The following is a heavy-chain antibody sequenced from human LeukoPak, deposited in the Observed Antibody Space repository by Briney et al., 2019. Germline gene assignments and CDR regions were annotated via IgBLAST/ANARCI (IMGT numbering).Heavy chain of an antibody. CDR2: ISGSGDST. Sequence: PGGSLRLSCAASGFTFSSYWMSWVRQAPGKGLEWVSAISGSGDSTYYADSVKGRFTISRDNSKNTLYLQMNSLRAEDTAVYYCAKGPSPLNYYDSSGYYPFDYWGQGTLVTVSS. J-gene: IGHJ4*02. CDR1: GFTFSSYW. D-gene: IGHD3-22*01. V-gene: IGHV3-23*01. CDR3: AKGPSPLNYYDSSGYYPFDY.